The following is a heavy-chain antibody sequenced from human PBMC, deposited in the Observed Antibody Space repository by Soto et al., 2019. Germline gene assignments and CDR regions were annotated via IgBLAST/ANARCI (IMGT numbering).Heavy chain of an antibody. CDR1: GGSISSYY. Sequence: SETLSLTCTVSGGSISSYYWSWIRQPPGKGLEWIGYIYYSGSTNYNPSLKSRFTISVDTSKNQFSLKLSSVTAADTAVYYCARGNYYDSSGYPIGFDYWGQGTLVTVS. J-gene: IGHJ4*02. D-gene: IGHD3-22*01. CDR2: IYYSGST. CDR3: ARGNYYDSSGYPIGFDY. V-gene: IGHV4-59*01.